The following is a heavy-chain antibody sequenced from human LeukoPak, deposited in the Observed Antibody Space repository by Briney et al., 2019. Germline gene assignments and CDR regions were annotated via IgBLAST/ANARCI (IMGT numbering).Heavy chain of an antibody. J-gene: IGHJ3*02. CDR1: GGSISSGSNY. CDR2: VYFTGST. D-gene: IGHD3-16*02. CDR3: GTDEVSGI. Sequence: SQTLSLTCTVSGGSISSGSNYWSWIRQPAGKGLEWIGRVYFTGSTNYNPSLKSRVTIPVDTSKNQFSLKLSSVTAADTAVYYCGTDEVSGIWGQGTMVTVSS. V-gene: IGHV4-61*02.